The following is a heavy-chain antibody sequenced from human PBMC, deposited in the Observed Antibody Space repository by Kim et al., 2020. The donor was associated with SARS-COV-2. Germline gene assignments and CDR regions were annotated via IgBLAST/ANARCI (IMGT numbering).Heavy chain of an antibody. CDR1: GFTFGDYT. D-gene: IGHD6-13*01. CDR2: IRNKAYGGTT. J-gene: IGHJ6*02. V-gene: IGHV3-49*04. CDR3: TRGTIAVAGPNDYYYYYGMDV. Sequence: GGSLRLSCTASGFTFGDYTMSWVRQAPGKGLEWVSFIRNKAYGGTTEYAASVKGRFTISRDDSKSIAYLQMNSLKTEDTAVYYCTRGTIAVAGPNDYYYYYGMDVWGQGTTVTVSS.